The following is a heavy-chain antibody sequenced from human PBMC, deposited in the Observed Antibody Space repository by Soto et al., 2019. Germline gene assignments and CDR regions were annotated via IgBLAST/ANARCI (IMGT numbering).Heavy chain of an antibody. CDR1: GYTFTSYG. CDR2: ISAYNGNT. Sequence: QVQLVQSGAEVKKPGASVKVSCKASGYTFTSYGISWVRQAPGQGLEWMGWISAYNGNTNYAQKLQGRVTMTTDTSTSTAYMELRSLRSEDTAVYYCARVLHDFWSGSNWFDPWGQGTLVTVSS. V-gene: IGHV1-18*04. CDR3: ARVLHDFWSGSNWFDP. D-gene: IGHD3-3*01. J-gene: IGHJ5*02.